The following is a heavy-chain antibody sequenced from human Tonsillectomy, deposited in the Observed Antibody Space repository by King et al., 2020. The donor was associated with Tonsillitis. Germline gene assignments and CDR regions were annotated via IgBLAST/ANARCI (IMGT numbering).Heavy chain of an antibody. V-gene: IGHV5-51*03. CDR3: ARPRVAWAYDAFDI. CDR2: IYPGDSHT. D-gene: IGHD2-21*01. CDR1: GYSFTNYW. Sequence: VQLVQSGAEVKKPGETLKISCQGSGYSFTNYWIAWVRQMPGKGLEWMGIIYPGDSHTTYNPSFQGQVTISADKSITTAYLQWSTLKASDTAMYFCARPRVAWAYDAFDIWGQGTMVTVSS. J-gene: IGHJ3*02.